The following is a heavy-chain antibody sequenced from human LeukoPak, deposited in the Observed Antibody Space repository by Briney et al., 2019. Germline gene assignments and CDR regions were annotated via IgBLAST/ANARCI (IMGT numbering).Heavy chain of an antibody. CDR1: VSTSSNAG. V-gene: IGHV3-15*07. Sequence: GGPRGLSGPASVSTSSNAGWNWFRRPPGKGWDGVAQIKTKADGGTTDYAAPVKGRFTISRDDSKNTLYLQMNSLKTEDTALYYCTTDQFLRSTTYYGMDVWGQGTTVTVSS. D-gene: IGHD5-12*01. CDR3: TTDQFLRSTTYYGMDV. J-gene: IGHJ6*02. CDR2: IKTKADGGTT.